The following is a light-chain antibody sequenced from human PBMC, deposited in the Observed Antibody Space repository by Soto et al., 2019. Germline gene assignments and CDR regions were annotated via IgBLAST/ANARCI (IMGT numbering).Light chain of an antibody. V-gene: IGKV3-11*01. CDR2: DAS. J-gene: IGKJ1*01. CDR3: QQRSNWHPT. CDR1: QSVSSY. Sequence: EIVLKQSPATLSLSPGNRATLSCRASQSVSSYLVWYQQKPGQAPRLLIYDASDRATGIPARFSGSGSGTDFTLTISTLEPEDFALYYCQQRSNWHPTFGQGTKVEIK.